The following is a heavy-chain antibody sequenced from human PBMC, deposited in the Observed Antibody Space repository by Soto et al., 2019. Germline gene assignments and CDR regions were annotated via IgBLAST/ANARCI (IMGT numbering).Heavy chain of an antibody. Sequence: SETLSLTCSVSGGSISSGAYYWNWIRQHPRKGLEWIGYIYYSGTTYYNPSLGSRVSISADTSKNQFSLKLNSVTVADTAVYYCARNPSHLCASTSCHAFDIWGRGTMVTVSS. D-gene: IGHD2-2*01. CDR2: IYYSGTT. V-gene: IGHV4-31*03. CDR3: ARNPSHLCASTSCHAFDI. CDR1: GGSISSGAYY. J-gene: IGHJ3*02.